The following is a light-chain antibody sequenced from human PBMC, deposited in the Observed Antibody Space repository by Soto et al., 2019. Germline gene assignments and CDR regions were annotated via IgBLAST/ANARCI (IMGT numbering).Light chain of an antibody. CDR1: QSVTSY. CDR3: QQRQYWPPIT. CDR2: DVS. V-gene: IGKV3-11*01. J-gene: IGKJ5*01. Sequence: EIVLTQSPATLSLSPGERATLSCRASQSVTSYLAWYQQKPGQAPRLLIYDVSNRASGIPARFTGSGSGTDFNLTISTLEPEDFAVYYCQQRQYWPPITFGQGTRLEVK.